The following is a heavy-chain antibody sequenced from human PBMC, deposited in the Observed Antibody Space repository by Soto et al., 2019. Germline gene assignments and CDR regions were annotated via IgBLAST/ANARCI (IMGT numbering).Heavy chain of an antibody. CDR1: GGSISSGGYS. J-gene: IGHJ4*02. Sequence: QLQLQESASGLVKPSQTLSITCAVSGGSISSGGYSWSCIRQPPGKGLEWIGYIYHSGSTYYNPSLKSRVTISVDRSKNQFSLKLSSVTAADTAVYYCARGEVVAAQHWGQGTLVTASS. D-gene: IGHD2-15*01. V-gene: IGHV4-30-2*01. CDR3: ARGEVVAAQH. CDR2: IYHSGST.